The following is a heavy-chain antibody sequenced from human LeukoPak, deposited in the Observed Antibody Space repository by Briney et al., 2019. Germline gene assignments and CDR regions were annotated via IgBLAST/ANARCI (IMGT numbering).Heavy chain of an antibody. CDR3: ARGGDRDY. V-gene: IGHV3-13*04. Sequence: PGGSLRLSCAASGFTFSSYDMHWVRQVTGKRLEWVSAIGIAGDTYYLVSVKGRFTISRENAKNSLYLQMNSLRAGDTAVYYYARGGDRDYWGQGTLVTVSS. J-gene: IGHJ4*02. CDR1: GFTFSSYD. CDR2: IGIAGDT.